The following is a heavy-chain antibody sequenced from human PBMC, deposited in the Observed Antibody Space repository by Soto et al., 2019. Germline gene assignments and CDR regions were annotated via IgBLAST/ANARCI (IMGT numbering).Heavy chain of an antibody. D-gene: IGHD5-18*01. V-gene: IGHV1-2*04. CDR1: GYTFTGYY. CDR2: INPNSGGT. Sequence: ASVKVSCKASGYTFTGYYMHWVRQAPGQGLEWMGWINPNSGGTNYAQKFQGWVTMTRDTSISTAYMELSRLRSDDTAVYYCARDGALGYRYGSYYCYYGMDVWGQGTTVTVSS. CDR3: ARDGALGYRYGSYYCYYGMDV. J-gene: IGHJ6*02.